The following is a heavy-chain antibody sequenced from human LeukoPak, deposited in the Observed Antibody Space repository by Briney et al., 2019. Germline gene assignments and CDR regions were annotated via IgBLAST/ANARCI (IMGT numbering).Heavy chain of an antibody. J-gene: IGHJ5*02. CDR2: VSSTGSGT. Sequence: GGSLRLSCVDTGFTFSTYGTSWVRQAPGKGLEWVAAVSSTGSGTYYPDSLKGRFIISRDNSQNTVFLQMNSLRPEDTAFYFCAKVGPLLWFGPTDAWGQGILVTVSS. V-gene: IGHV3-23*01. CDR1: GFTFSTYG. D-gene: IGHD3-10*01. CDR3: AKVGPLLWFGPTDA.